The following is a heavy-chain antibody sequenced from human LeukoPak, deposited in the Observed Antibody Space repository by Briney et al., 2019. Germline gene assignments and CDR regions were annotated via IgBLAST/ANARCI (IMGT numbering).Heavy chain of an antibody. J-gene: IGHJ4*02. V-gene: IGHV3-7*01. D-gene: IGHD1-14*01. CDR3: ARDSFETDIDY. CDR1: GFTFSTCW. Sequence: TGGSLRLSCAVSGFTFSTCWMSWVRQAPGKGLEWVGNIKEDGSEKYYVDSMKGRFTISRDSAKNSLYLQMNSLRVEDTAVYYCARDSFETDIDYWGQGTLVTVSS. CDR2: IKEDGSEK.